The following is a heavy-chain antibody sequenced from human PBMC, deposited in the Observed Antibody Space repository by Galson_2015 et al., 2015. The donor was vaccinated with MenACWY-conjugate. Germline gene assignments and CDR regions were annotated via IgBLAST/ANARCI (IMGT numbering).Heavy chain of an antibody. Sequence: SLRLSCAASGFTFSSYSMNWVRQAPGKGLEWVSYISESSSTIEYADSVKGRFTISRDNAKNSLYLQMNSLRAEDTAVYYCASRESSSWYRQYFQHWGQGTLVTVSS. CDR3: ASRESSSWYRQYFQH. D-gene: IGHD6-13*01. CDR1: GFTFSSYS. CDR2: ISESSSTI. V-gene: IGHV3-48*01. J-gene: IGHJ1*01.